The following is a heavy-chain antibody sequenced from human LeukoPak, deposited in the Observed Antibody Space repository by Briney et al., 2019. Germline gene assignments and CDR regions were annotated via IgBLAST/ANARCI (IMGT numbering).Heavy chain of an antibody. CDR3: AKERYCSSTSCPWDY. J-gene: IGHJ4*02. CDR1: GFTFSSYG. CDR2: ISGSGGST. Sequence: PGGSLRLSCAASGFTFSSYGMHWVRQAPGKGLEWVSAISGSGGSTYYADSVKGRFTISRDNSKNTLYLQMNSLRAEDTAVYYCAKERYCSSTSCPWDYWGQGTLVTVSS. D-gene: IGHD2-2*01. V-gene: IGHV3-23*01.